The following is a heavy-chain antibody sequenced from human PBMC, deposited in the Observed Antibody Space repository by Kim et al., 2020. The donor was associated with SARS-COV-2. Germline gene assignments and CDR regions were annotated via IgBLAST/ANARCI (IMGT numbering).Heavy chain of an antibody. J-gene: IGHJ5*02. CDR2: ISSSSSYI. CDR3: VRDSMIDL. V-gene: IGHV3-21*01. Sequence: SSISSSSSYIYYADPVKGRFTISRDNAKNSLYLQMNSLSAEDTTVYYCVRDSMIDLWGQGNLVIVS. D-gene: IGHD3-16*01.